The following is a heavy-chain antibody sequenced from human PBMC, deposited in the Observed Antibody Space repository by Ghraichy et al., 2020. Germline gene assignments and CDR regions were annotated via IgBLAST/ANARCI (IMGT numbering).Heavy chain of an antibody. V-gene: IGHV3-23*01. CDR1: GFTFSSYA. Sequence: GESLNISCAASGFTFSSYAMNWVRQAPGKGLEWVSAISGSGGSTYYADSVKGRFTISRDNSKNTLYLQMNSLRAEDTAVYYCAKVFWQLVPSYYFDYWGQGTLVTVSS. J-gene: IGHJ4*02. CDR2: ISGSGGST. CDR3: AKVFWQLVPSYYFDY. D-gene: IGHD6-13*01.